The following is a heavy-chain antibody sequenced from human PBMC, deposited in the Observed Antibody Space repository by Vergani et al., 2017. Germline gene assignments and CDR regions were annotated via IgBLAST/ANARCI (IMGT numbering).Heavy chain of an antibody. Sequence: QVQLQESGPGLVKPSETLSLTCTVSGNSISSGYYWGWIRQPPGKGLEWIGSIYHSGSTYYNPSLKSRVTISVDTSKNQFSLKLSSVTAADTAVYYCARVVCSGGSCYAHYYYYYGMDVWGQGTTVTVSS. D-gene: IGHD2-15*01. CDR3: ARVVCSGGSCYAHYYYYYGMDV. CDR1: GNSISSGYY. V-gene: IGHV4-38-2*02. J-gene: IGHJ6*02. CDR2: IYHSGST.